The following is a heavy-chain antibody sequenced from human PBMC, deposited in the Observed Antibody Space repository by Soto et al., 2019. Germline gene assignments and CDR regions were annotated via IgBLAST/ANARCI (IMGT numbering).Heavy chain of an antibody. J-gene: IGHJ6*02. Sequence: QLQLQESGSGLVKPSQTLSLTCAVSGGSISSGGYSWSWIRQPPGKGLEWIGYIYHSGSTYYNPSLKSRVTISVDRSKNQFSLKLSSVTAADTAVYYCAREAVAGSAHYGMDVWGQGTTVTVSS. CDR3: AREAVAGSAHYGMDV. CDR2: IYHSGST. CDR1: GGSISSGGYS. V-gene: IGHV4-30-2*01. D-gene: IGHD6-19*01.